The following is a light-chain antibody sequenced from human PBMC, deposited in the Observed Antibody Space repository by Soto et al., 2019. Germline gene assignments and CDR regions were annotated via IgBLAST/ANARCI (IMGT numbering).Light chain of an antibody. CDR3: QQYTNWPKT. V-gene: IGKV3D-15*01. CDR2: GAS. J-gene: IGKJ1*01. CDR1: QVLGTN. Sequence: EIVMTQSPGTLSVSPGETATLSCRASQVLGTNLAWYQQKPGQAPRLLIYGASTRATGIPERFSGSGSGTEFTLTISSLQSEDFAVYYCQQYTNWPKTFGQGTKVDIK.